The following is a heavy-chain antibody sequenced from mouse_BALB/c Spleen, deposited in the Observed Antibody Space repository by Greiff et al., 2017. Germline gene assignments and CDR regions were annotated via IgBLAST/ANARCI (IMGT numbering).Heavy chain of an antibody. CDR3: ARYSYFDY. CDR1: GYTFTSYW. Sequence: QVQLQQSGAELAKPGASVKMSCKASGYTFTSYWMHWVKQRPGQGLEWIGYINPSTGYTEYNQKFKDKATLTADKSSSTAYMQLSSLTSEVSAVYYCARYSYFDYWGQGTTLTVSS. V-gene: IGHV1-7*01. CDR2: INPSTGYT. J-gene: IGHJ2*01.